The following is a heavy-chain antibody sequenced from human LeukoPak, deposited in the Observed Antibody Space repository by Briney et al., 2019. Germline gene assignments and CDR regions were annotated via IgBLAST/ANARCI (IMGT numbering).Heavy chain of an antibody. CDR3: ARSEYYYDSSGYTR. V-gene: IGHV4-59*01. CDR2: IYYSGST. J-gene: IGHJ4*02. Sequence: SETLSLTCTVSGGSISSYYWSWIRQPPGKGLEWIGYIYYSGSTNYNPSLKSRVTISVDTSKNQFSLKLSSVTAADTAVYYCARSEYYYDSSGYTRWGQGTLVTVSS. CDR1: GGSISSYY. D-gene: IGHD3-22*01.